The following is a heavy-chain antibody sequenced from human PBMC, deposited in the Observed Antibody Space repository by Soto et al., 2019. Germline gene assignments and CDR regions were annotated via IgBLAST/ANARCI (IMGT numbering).Heavy chain of an antibody. CDR3: ARESRYCSGGSCYFRPGIDY. Sequence: QVQLVQSGAEVKKPGSSVKVPCKASGGTFSSYAISWVRQAPGQGLEWMGGIIPIFGTANYAQKFQARVTITDDESTSTAYMGLSSLRSEDTSVYYCARESRYCSGGSCYFRPGIDYWGQGTLVTVSS. J-gene: IGHJ4*02. D-gene: IGHD2-15*01. CDR1: GGTFSSYA. V-gene: IGHV1-69*12. CDR2: IIPIFGTA.